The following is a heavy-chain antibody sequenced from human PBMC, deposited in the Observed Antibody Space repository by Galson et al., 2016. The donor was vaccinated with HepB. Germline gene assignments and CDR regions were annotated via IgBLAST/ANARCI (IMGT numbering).Heavy chain of an antibody. D-gene: IGHD2-15*01. CDR1: GFTFGSFA. CDR3: AKQKSLVERPRGLRKSYYFDY. Sequence: SLRLSCAASGFTFGSFAMSWVRQAPGKGLEWVSAVSGTGGTTYYADSVKGRFTISRDNSRNTLYLQMNSLRAGDTAIYYCAKQKSLVERPRGLRKSYYFDYWGQGTRVTVSS. CDR2: VSGTGGTT. J-gene: IGHJ4*02. V-gene: IGHV3-23*01.